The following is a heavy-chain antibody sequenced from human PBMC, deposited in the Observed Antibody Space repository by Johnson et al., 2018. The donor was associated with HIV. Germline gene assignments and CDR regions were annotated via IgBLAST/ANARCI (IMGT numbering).Heavy chain of an antibody. D-gene: IGHD3-10*01. Sequence: VQLVESGGGLVQPGGSLRLSCAASGFTVSSNYMSWVRQAPGQGLAWVSVIYSGGSTYYADSVKGRFPIPRDNSKNTLYLKMNSLRAEDTAVYYCAKWWFRELLPNAFDLWGQGTMVTVSS. CDR3: AKWWFRELLPNAFDL. CDR2: IYSGGST. CDR1: GFTVSSNY. J-gene: IGHJ3*01. V-gene: IGHV3-66*02.